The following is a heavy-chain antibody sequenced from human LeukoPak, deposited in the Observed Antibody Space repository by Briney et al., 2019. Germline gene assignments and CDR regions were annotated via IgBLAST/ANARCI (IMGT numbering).Heavy chain of an antibody. Sequence: GASVKVPCKASGYTFTSYYMHWVRQAPGQGLEWMGIINPSGGSTSYAQKFQGRVTMTRDTSTSTVYMELSSLRSEDTAVYYCAIIGILAGGIDRFDYWGQGTLVTVSS. V-gene: IGHV1-46*01. D-gene: IGHD6-19*01. CDR1: GYTFTSYY. CDR2: INPSGGST. CDR3: AIIGILAGGIDRFDY. J-gene: IGHJ4*02.